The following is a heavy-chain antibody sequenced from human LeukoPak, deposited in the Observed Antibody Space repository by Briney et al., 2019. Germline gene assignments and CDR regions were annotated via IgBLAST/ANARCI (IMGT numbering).Heavy chain of an antibody. CDR1: GGSFSGYY. V-gene: IGHV4-34*01. CDR3: ARGGVVSDAFDI. D-gene: IGHD2-15*01. CDR2: INHSGST. J-gene: IGHJ3*02. Sequence: PSETLSLTCAVYGGSFSGYYWSWIRQPPGKGLEWIGKINHSGSTNYNPSLKSRVTISVDTSKNQFSLKLSSVTAADTAVYYCARGGVVSDAFDIWGQGTMVTVSS.